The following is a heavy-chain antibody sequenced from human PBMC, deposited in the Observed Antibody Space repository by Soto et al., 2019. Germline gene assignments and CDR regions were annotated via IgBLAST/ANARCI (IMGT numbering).Heavy chain of an antibody. CDR1: GYSFTTNW. Sequence: GDSLKISCKGSGYSFTTNWIAWVRQMPGKGLEWVGVIYFGDSDTRYSPSFQGQVTISVDKSTTTAYLQWSSLKASDTGLYYCARDPPHGGTSSWDADSWGLGTLVTVSS. CDR3: ARDPPHGGTSSWDADS. J-gene: IGHJ4*02. CDR2: IYFGDSDT. V-gene: IGHV5-51*01. D-gene: IGHD2-15*01.